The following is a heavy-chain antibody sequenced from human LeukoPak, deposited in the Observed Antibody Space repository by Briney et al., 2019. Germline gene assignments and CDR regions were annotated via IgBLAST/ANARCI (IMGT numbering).Heavy chain of an antibody. Sequence: PGESLRLSCAASGFTVRSHRLIWVRQAPGKGLEWVSVIYNTGSTYYADSVMGRFTISRDNSKNTLYLQMSSLRAEDTAIYYCAKTPKLIRGTPDYWGQGTLVIVSS. J-gene: IGHJ4*02. V-gene: IGHV3-53*01. D-gene: IGHD3-10*01. CDR2: IYNTGST. CDR1: GFTVRSHR. CDR3: AKTPKLIRGTPDY.